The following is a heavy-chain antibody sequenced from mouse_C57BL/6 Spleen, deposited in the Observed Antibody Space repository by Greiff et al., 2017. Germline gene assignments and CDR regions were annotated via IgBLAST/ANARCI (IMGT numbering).Heavy chain of an antibody. V-gene: IGHV1-64*01. CDR1: GYTFTSYW. CDR3: AREWGYDYDGGPPAMDY. Sequence: QVQLQQPGAELVKPGASVKLSCKASGYTFTSYWMHWVKQRPGQGLEWIGMIHPNSGSTNYNEKFKSKATLTVDKSSSTAYMQLSSLTSEDSAVYYCAREWGYDYDGGPPAMDYWGQGTSVTVSS. CDR2: IHPNSGST. D-gene: IGHD2-4*01. J-gene: IGHJ4*01.